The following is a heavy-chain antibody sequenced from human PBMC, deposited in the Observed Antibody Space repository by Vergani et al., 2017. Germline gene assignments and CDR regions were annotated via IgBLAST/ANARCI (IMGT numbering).Heavy chain of an antibody. CDR1: GFTFDDYA. V-gene: IGHV3-9*01. J-gene: IGHJ4*02. CDR3: AKDMSLRITGSDY. D-gene: IGHD1-20*01. CDR2: ISWNSGSI. Sequence: ELQLVESGGGLVQPGRSLRLSCAASGFTFDDYAMHWVRQAPGKGLEWVSGISWNSGSIGYADSVKGRFTISRDNAKNSLYLQMNSLRAEDTALYYCAKDMSLRITGSDYGGQGSLVTVSS.